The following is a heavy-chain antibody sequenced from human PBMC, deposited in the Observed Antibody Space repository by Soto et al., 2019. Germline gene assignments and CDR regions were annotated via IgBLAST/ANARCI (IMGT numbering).Heavy chain of an antibody. CDR1: GYTLTELS. CDR2: FDPEDGET. D-gene: IGHD6-19*01. Sequence: ASVKVSCKVSGYTLTELSMHWVRQAPGKGLEWMGGFDPEDGETIYAQKFQGRVTMTEDTSTDTAYMELSSLRSEDTAVYYCATAPLAYRSGWYVYWGQGNLVTVSS. J-gene: IGHJ4*02. CDR3: ATAPLAYRSGWYVY. V-gene: IGHV1-24*01.